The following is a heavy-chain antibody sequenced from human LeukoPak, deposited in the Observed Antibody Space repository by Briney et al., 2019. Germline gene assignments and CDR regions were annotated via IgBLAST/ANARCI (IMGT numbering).Heavy chain of an antibody. V-gene: IGHV1-58*01. CDR1: GFTFTSSA. CDR2: IVVGSGNT. J-gene: IGHJ4*02. D-gene: IGHD4-11*01. Sequence: SVKVSCKASGFTFTSSAVQWVRQARGQRLEWIGWIVVGSGNTNYAQKFQERVTITRDMSTSTAYMELSSLRSEDTAVYYCAAQSAEYSNYAVHYFDYWGQGTLVTVSS. CDR3: AAQSAEYSNYAVHYFDY.